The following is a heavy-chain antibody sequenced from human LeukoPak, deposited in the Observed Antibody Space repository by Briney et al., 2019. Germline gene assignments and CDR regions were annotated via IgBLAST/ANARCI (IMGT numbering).Heavy chain of an antibody. CDR1: GFTFSRYT. CDR2: ISSSSSYI. Sequence: PGGSLRLSCAASGFTFSRYTMNWVRQAPEKGLEWVSSISSSSSYIYYADSVKGRFTTSRHNAKNSLYLQMNSLRAEDTAVYYCARVDRFGESTHYFDDWGQGTLVTVSS. CDR3: ARVDRFGESTHYFDD. V-gene: IGHV3-21*01. D-gene: IGHD3-10*01. J-gene: IGHJ4*02.